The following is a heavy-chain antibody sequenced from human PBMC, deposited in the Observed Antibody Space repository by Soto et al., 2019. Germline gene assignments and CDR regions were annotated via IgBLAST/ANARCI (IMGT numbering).Heavy chain of an antibody. CDR2: ISLSSANI. D-gene: IGHD1-1*01. V-gene: IGHV3-48*01. CDR3: ARDPSRGNEWARYVDL. CDR1: GFSLYNYA. J-gene: IGHJ2*01. Sequence: EVQLVESGGGLVQPGGSLRLSCAASGFSLYNYAMDWVRQAPGQGLEWVSYISLSSANIHYADSVRGRFTVSRDNAKNSLYLQMNSLRAEDTAVYYCARDPSRGNEWARYVDLWGRGTLVTVSS.